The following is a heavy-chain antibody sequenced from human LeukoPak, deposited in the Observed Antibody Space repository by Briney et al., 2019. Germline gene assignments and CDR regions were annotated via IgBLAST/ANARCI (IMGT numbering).Heavy chain of an antibody. D-gene: IGHD6-6*01. CDR3: AKVQYSSSSTKVLDY. CDR2: IRYDGNNK. V-gene: IGHV3-30*02. Sequence: PGGSLRLSCAASGFTFSNYGIHWVRQAPGKGLEWVAFIRYDGNNKYYADSVKGRFTISRDNSKNTLYLQMNSLRAEDTAVYYCAKVQYSSSSTKVLDYGGQGPLVTVSS. J-gene: IGHJ4*02. CDR1: GFTFSNYG.